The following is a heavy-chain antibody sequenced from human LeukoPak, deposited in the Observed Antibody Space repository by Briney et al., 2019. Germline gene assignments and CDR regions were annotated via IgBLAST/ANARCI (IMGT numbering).Heavy chain of an antibody. CDR2: IVVGSGNT. V-gene: IGHV1-58*01. J-gene: IGHJ4*02. D-gene: IGHD3-22*01. CDR3: AASPDYYDSSGYSYYFDY. CDR1: GFTFTSSA. Sequence: SVKVSCKASGFTFTSSAVQWVRQARGQRLEWIGWIVVGSGNTNYAQKFQERVTITRDMSTSTAYMEPSSLRSEDTAVYYCAASPDYYDSSGYSYYFDYWGQGTLVTVSS.